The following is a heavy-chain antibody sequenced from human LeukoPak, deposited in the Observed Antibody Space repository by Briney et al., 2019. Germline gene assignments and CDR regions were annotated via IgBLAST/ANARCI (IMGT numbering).Heavy chain of an antibody. V-gene: IGHV3-9*01. CDR2: ISWNSGSI. J-gene: IGHJ4*02. CDR3: AKDSGRYFDY. CDR1: GFTFDDYA. Sequence: GGSLRLSCAASGFTFDDYAMHWVRQAPGKGLEWVSGISWNSGSIGYADSVKGRFTISRDNAKNSLYLQMNSLRAEDTALYYCAKDSGRYFDYWGQGTLVTVSS.